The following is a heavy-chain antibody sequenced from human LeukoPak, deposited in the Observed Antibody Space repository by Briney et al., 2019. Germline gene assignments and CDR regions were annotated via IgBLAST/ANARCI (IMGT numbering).Heavy chain of an antibody. CDR1: GFTFSSYW. D-gene: IGHD6-19*01. Sequence: PGGSLRLSCAASGFTFSSYWMSWVRQAPGKGLEWVANIKQDGSEKYYVDSVKGRFTISRDNAKNSLYLQMNSLRAEDTAVYYCARDTIAVAGSYPYYFDYWGQGTLVTVSS. V-gene: IGHV3-7*01. CDR2: IKQDGSEK. CDR3: ARDTIAVAGSYPYYFDY. J-gene: IGHJ4*02.